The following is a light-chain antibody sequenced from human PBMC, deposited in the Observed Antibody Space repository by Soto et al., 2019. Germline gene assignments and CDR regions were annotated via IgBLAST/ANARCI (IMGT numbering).Light chain of an antibody. J-gene: IGLJ1*01. CDR3: CSFAGTGTQYV. CDR1: SSDIGTYNF. Sequence: QSALTQPASVSGSPGQSITISCTGTSSDIGTYNFVSWYQQRPGKAPKFIIYDDVRRPSGVSNRFSGSKSGNTASLTISGLQAEDEADYYCCSFAGTGTQYVFGTGTKLTVL. V-gene: IGLV2-23*01. CDR2: DDV.